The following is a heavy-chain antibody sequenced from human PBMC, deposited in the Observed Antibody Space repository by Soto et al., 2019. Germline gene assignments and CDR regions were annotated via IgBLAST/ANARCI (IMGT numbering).Heavy chain of an antibody. V-gene: IGHV3-7*01. Sequence: GGSLRLSWGASGFTLSPYWMNWVRQAPGKGLEWVANIKPDGSEKYYVDSVKGRFIISRDNAKNSLYLQLNSLRAEDTAVYYCARDGDASGWYHYGMDVWGQGTLVTVSS. CDR2: IKPDGSEK. D-gene: IGHD6-19*01. J-gene: IGHJ6*02. CDR3: ARDGDASGWYHYGMDV. CDR1: GFTLSPYW.